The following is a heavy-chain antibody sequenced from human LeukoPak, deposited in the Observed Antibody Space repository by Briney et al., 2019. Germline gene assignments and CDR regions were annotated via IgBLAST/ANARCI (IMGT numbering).Heavy chain of an antibody. CDR2: INSDGTST. CDR3: AGLYGTTVPLDC. CDR1: GFTFSSYW. V-gene: IGHV3-74*01. J-gene: IGHJ4*02. Sequence: GGSLRLSCAASGFTFSSYWMHWVRQAPGKGLVWVSRINSDGTSTAYADSVRGRFTISRDNAKNTLYLQMNSLRAEDTAVYYCAGLYGTTVPLDCWGPGTLVTVSS. D-gene: IGHD1-7*01.